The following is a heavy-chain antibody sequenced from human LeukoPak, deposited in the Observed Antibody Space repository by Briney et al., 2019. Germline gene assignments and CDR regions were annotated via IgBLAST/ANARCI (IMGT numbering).Heavy chain of an antibody. D-gene: IGHD5-18*01. CDR1: GGSISSYY. CDR2: IYYSGST. CDR3: ARSEYSYGFDY. Sequence: SETLSLTCTVSGGSISSYYWSWIRQPPGKGLEWIGYIYYSGSTNYNPSLKSRVTISVDTSKNQFSLKLSSVTAADTAVYYCARSEYSYGFDYWGQGTLVTVSS. V-gene: IGHV4-59*01. J-gene: IGHJ4*02.